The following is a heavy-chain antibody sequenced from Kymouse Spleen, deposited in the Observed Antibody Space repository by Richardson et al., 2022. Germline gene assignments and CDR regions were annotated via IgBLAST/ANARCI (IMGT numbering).Heavy chain of an antibody. Sequence: QVQLVQSGSELKKPGASVKVSCKASGYTFTSYAMNWVRQAPGQGLEWMGWINTNTGNPTYAQGFTGRFVFSLDTSVSTAYLQICSLKAEDTAVYYCARGM**YQLLSLLLLRYGRLGPRDHGHRLL. CDR3: ARGM**YQLLSLLLLRYGR. J-gene: IGHJ6*02. D-gene: IGHD2-2*02. V-gene: IGHV7-4-1*01. CDR2: INTNTGNP. CDR1: GYTFTSYA.